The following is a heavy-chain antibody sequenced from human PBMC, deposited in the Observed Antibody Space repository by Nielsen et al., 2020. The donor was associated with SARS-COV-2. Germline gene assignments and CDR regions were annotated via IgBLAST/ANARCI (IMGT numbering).Heavy chain of an antibody. CDR3: ARQSWGRGMDV. CDR1: GYTFTSYY. Sequence: ASVKVSCKASGYTFTSYYMHWVRQAPGQGLEWMGIINPSGGSTSYTQKFQGRVTMTRDTSTSTVYMELSSLRSEDTAVYYCARQSWGRGMDVWGQGTTVTVSS. J-gene: IGHJ6*02. V-gene: IGHV1-46*01. CDR2: INPSGGST. D-gene: IGHD3-16*01.